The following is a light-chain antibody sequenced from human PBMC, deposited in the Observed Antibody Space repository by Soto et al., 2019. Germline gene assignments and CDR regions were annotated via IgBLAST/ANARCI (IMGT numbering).Light chain of an antibody. Sequence: DIQMAQSPSSLSASVGDRVSITCQASQDISNHLNWYQQKPGKAPKLLIYAASTLQSGVPSRFSGSGSGTDFTLTISSLQPEDFATYYCQQYENLPTFGQGTRLEIK. CDR3: QQYENLPT. J-gene: IGKJ5*01. CDR1: QDISNH. CDR2: AAS. V-gene: IGKV1-33*01.